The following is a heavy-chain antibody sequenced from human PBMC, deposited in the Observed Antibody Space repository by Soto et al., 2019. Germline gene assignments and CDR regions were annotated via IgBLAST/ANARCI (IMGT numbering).Heavy chain of an antibody. D-gene: IGHD3-16*02. J-gene: IGHJ5*02. CDR1: GGSINDGTYY. CDR3: ARLHRNSPNCVPLDP. Sequence: QLQLQESGPGLVKPSETLSLTCTVSGGSINDGTYYWGWIRQPPGKGLEWIGSIYSGTSSYNPSLESRVTMSVDTSKKQLSLRLRSVTAADTAVYYCARLHRNSPNCVPLDPWGQGTLVIVSS. CDR2: IYSGTS. V-gene: IGHV4-39*01.